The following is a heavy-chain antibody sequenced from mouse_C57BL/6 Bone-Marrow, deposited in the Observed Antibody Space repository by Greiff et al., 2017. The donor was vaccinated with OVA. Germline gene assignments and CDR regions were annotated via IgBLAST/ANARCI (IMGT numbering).Heavy chain of an antibody. Sequence: EVKVVESGGGLVKPGGSLKLSCAASGFTFSSYAMSWVRQTPEKRLEWVATISDGGSYTYYPDNVKGRFTISRDNAKNNLYLQMSHLKSEDTAMYYCARDRTGPYYYAMDYWGQGTSVTVSS. D-gene: IGHD4-1*01. CDR1: GFTFSSYA. V-gene: IGHV5-4*01. CDR2: ISDGGSYT. CDR3: ARDRTGPYYYAMDY. J-gene: IGHJ4*01.